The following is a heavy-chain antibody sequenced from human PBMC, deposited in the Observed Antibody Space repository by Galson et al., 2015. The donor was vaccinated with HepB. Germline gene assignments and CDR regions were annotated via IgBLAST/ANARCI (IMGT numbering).Heavy chain of an antibody. Sequence: SVKVSCKASGYTFTSYGISWVRQAPGQGLEWMGWISAYNGNTNYAQKLQGRVTMTTDTSTSTAYMELRSLRSDDTAVYYCARVAQWRELQLGSAFDIWGQGTMVTVSS. CDR1: GYTFTSYG. CDR3: ARVAQWRELQLGSAFDI. V-gene: IGHV1-18*04. J-gene: IGHJ3*02. D-gene: IGHD1-26*01. CDR2: ISAYNGNT.